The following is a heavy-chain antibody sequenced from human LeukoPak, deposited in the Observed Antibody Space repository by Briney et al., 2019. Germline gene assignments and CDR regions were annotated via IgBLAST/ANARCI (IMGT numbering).Heavy chain of an antibody. CDR2: IYYSGNT. J-gene: IGHJ4*02. CDR1: GVSISSSNSY. D-gene: IGHD3/OR15-3a*01. V-gene: IGHV4-39*01. Sequence: PSETLSLTCTVSGVSISSSNSYWGWIRQPPGKGLERIGSIYYSGNTYYNASVKSQVSISIDTSKNQFSLKLTSVTAADTAVYYCARQTGSGLFILPGGQGTLVTVSS. CDR3: ARQTGSGLFILP.